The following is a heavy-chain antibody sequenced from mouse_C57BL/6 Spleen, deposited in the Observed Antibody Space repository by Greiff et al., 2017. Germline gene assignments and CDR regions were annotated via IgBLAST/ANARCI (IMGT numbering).Heavy chain of an antibody. V-gene: IGHV5-17*01. J-gene: IGHJ4*01. Sequence: EVKLVESGGGLVKPGGSLKLSCAASGFTFSDYGMHWVRQAPEKGLEWVAYISSGSSTIYYADTVKGRFTISRDNAKNTLFLQMTSLRSEDTAMYYCARNLLWSLYAMDYWCQGTSVTVSS. CDR2: ISSGSSTI. CDR3: ARNLLWSLYAMDY. D-gene: IGHD2-1*01. CDR1: GFTFSDYG.